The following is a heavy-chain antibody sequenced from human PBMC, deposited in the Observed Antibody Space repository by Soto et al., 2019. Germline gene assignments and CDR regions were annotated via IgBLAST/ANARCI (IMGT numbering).Heavy chain of an antibody. V-gene: IGHV3-23*01. Sequence: GGTPRLSCAASGFTFSSHAMSWVRQAPGKGLEWVSAISGSGGSTYYADSAKGRFTISRDNSKNTLYLQMNSLRAEDTAVYYCAKRGNWDTAMAHFDYWGQGTLVTVSS. CDR3: AKRGNWDTAMAHFDY. CDR2: ISGSGGST. D-gene: IGHD5-18*01. J-gene: IGHJ4*02. CDR1: GFTFSSHA.